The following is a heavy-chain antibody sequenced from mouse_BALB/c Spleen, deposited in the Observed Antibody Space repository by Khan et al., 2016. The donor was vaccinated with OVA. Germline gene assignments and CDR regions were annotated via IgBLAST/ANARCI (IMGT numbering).Heavy chain of an antibody. CDR3: AIRNYFGYTFAY. J-gene: IGHJ3*01. V-gene: IGHV1-77*01. D-gene: IGHD1-2*01. CDR2: ISPGSGDT. Sequence: QLQQSGAELARPGASVKLSCKASGYTFTDYYINWVKQRTGQGLEWLGEISPGSGDTYYNEKFKGKATLTADKSSSTVYMQLSSLTAEASAVYFCAIRNYFGYTFAYWGQGTLVTVAA. CDR1: GYTFTDYY.